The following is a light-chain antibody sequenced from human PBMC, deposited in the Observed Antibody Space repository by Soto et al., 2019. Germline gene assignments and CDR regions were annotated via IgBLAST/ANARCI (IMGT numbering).Light chain of an antibody. CDR1: QSISSW. Sequence: DIQMTQSPSTLSASVGDRVTITCRASQSISSWLAWYQQKPGKAPKLLIYDASSLESGVPSRFSGSGSGTEVTLTISSLQPDDFATYYGQQYNSYPWTFGQGTKVEIK. V-gene: IGKV1-5*01. J-gene: IGKJ1*01. CDR2: DAS. CDR3: QQYNSYPWT.